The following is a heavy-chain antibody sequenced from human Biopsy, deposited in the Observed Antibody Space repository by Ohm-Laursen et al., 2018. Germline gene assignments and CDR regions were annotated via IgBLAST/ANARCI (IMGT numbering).Heavy chain of an antibody. D-gene: IGHD5-12*01. CDR1: GVSINGGRYY. J-gene: IGHJ4*02. V-gene: IGHV4-31*03. CDR2: IFYSANT. Sequence: TLSLTCTVSGVSINGGRYYWNWIRHHPGKGLEWIGNIFYSANTYYNPSLKSRVTISVGTSKNQFSLKRSSVTAADTAVYYCARLGSGDYFPTFFDFWGQGALVTVSS. CDR3: ARLGSGDYFPTFFDF.